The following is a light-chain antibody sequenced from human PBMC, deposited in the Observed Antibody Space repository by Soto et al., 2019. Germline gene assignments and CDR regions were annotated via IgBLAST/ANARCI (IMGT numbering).Light chain of an antibody. Sequence: QSALTQPASVSGSPGQSITISCTGTSSDVGGYNYVSWYQQHPGKAPKLMIYDVSNRPSGVSNRLSGSKSGNTASLTISGLQAEDEADYYCISYTSSSTPVVFGGGTKFTVL. V-gene: IGLV2-14*01. CDR3: ISYTSSSTPVV. J-gene: IGLJ2*01. CDR1: SSDVGGYNY. CDR2: DVS.